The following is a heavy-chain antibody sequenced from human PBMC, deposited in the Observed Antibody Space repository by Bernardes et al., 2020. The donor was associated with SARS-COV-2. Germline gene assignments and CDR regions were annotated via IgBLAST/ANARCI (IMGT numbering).Heavy chain of an antibody. J-gene: IGHJ4*02. CDR1: GFTFRSYG. CDR3: TKEPSMYASGWYFEN. Sequence: GGTLRLSCAASGFTFRSYGMQWVRKSPGKGLEWLGVVAHDGSVQYYADSVKGRFIISRDNSNNVLYLDMNSLRADDTGVYYCTKEPSMYASGWYFENWGQGALVTVSS. CDR2: VAHDGSVQ. D-gene: IGHD6-19*01. V-gene: IGHV3-30*18.